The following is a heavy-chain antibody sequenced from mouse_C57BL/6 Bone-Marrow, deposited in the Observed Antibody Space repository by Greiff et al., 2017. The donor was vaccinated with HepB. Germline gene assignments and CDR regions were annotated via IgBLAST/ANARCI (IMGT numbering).Heavy chain of an antibody. CDR2: IDPENGDT. CDR1: GFNIKDDY. D-gene: IGHD3-2*02. J-gene: IGHJ3*01. Sequence: EVQLQQSGAELVRPGASVKLSCTASGFNIKDDYMHWVKQRPEQGLEWIGWIDPENGDTEYASKFQGKATITADTSSNTAYLQLSSLTSEDTAVYYCTTGQLRLPSWFAYWGQGTLVTVSA. V-gene: IGHV14-4*01. CDR3: TTGQLRLPSWFAY.